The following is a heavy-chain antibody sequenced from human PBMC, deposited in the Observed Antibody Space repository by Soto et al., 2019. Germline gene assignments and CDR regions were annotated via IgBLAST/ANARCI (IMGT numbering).Heavy chain of an antibody. CDR1: GGTFSSYA. J-gene: IGHJ4*02. Sequence: ASVKVSCKASGGTFSSYAISWVRQAPGQGLEWMGGIIPIFGTANYAQKFQGRVTITADESTSTAYMELSSLRSEDTAVYYCASCIAVAGPFDYWGQGTLVTVSS. CDR3: ASCIAVAGPFDY. D-gene: IGHD6-19*01. CDR2: IIPIFGTA. V-gene: IGHV1-69*13.